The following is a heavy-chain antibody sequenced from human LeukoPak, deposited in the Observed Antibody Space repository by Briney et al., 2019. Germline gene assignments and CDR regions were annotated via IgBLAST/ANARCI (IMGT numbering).Heavy chain of an antibody. D-gene: IGHD2-15*01. J-gene: IGHJ4*02. V-gene: IGHV1-69*04. CDR2: IIPILGIA. CDR3: ARDPPVVEAARGHYYFDY. CDR1: GGTFSSYA. Sequence: ASVKVSCKASGGTFSSYAISWVRQAPGQGLEWMGRIIPILGIANYAQKFQGRVTITADKSTSTAYMELSSLRSEDTAVYYCARDPPVVEAARGHYYFDYWGQGTLVTVSS.